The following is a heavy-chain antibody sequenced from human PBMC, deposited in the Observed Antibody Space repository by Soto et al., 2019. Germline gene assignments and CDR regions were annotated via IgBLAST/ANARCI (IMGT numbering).Heavy chain of an antibody. J-gene: IGHJ4*02. D-gene: IGHD2-15*01. CDR1: GFIFDDCA. Sequence: GGSLRLSCAASGFIFDDCAMHWVRQAPGKGLEWVSGISWNSGSIGYADSVKGRFTISRDNAKTSLYLQMNSLRVEDTALYYCAKDKGPIVAATLDYWGQGTLVTVSS. CDR3: AKDKGPIVAATLDY. V-gene: IGHV3-9*01. CDR2: ISWNSGSI.